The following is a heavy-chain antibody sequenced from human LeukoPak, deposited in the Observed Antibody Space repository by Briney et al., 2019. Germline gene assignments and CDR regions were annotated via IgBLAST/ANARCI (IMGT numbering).Heavy chain of an antibody. CDR2: ISPDGGTT. J-gene: IGHJ5*02. Sequence: GGSLRLSCAASGFTFSSYSMNWVRQAPGKGLEYVSAISPDGGTTYYADSVKGRFTISRDNSKNTLFLQMGSLRAEDMAVYYCARAGSGSNYDHWGLGTLVTVSS. CDR1: GFTFSSYS. CDR3: ARAGSGSNYDH. D-gene: IGHD3-10*01. V-gene: IGHV3-64*02.